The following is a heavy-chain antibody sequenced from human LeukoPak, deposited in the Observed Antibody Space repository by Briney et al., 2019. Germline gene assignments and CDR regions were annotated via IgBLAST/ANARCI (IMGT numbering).Heavy chain of an antibody. J-gene: IGHJ4*02. D-gene: IGHD3-22*01. Sequence: GGSLTLSCAASGFTFSSYAMSWVRQAPGKGLEWVSAISGSGGSTYYADSVKGRFTISRDNSKNTLYLQMNSLRAEDTAVYYCAKGFRGGYYDSSGYYQTYYFDYWGQGTLVTVSS. CDR3: AKGFRGGYYDSSGYYQTYYFDY. CDR1: GFTFSSYA. V-gene: IGHV3-23*01. CDR2: ISGSGGST.